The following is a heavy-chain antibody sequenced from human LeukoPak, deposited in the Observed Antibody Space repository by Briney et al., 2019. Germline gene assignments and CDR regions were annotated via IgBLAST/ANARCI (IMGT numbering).Heavy chain of an antibody. CDR3: ARLYGDSSGTFFDH. CDR1: GFTFSEHY. CDR2: ISSNTIYA. V-gene: IGHV3-11*03. J-gene: IGHJ4*02. D-gene: IGHD6-19*01. Sequence: GGSLRLSCAASGFTFSEHYMSWVRQAPGKGLEWLSYISSNTIYANYADSVKGRFSISRDNAKNSLYLQMNSLRVEDTAVYYCARLYGDSSGTFFDHWGQGTLVTVSS.